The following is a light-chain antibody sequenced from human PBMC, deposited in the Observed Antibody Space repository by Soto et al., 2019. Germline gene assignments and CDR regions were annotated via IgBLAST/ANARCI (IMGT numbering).Light chain of an antibody. Sequence: DIQMTPSPSTLSASVGDRVPITCRASQSISSWLAWYQQNPGKAPKLLIYKASSLESGVPSRFSGSGSGTEFTLTISSLQPDDFATYYCQQYNSYLWTFGQGTRLEI. V-gene: IGKV1-5*03. J-gene: IGKJ5*01. CDR3: QQYNSYLWT. CDR1: QSISSW. CDR2: KAS.